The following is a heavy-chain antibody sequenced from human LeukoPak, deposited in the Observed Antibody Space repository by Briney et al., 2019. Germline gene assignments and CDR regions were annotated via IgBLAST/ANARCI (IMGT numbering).Heavy chain of an antibody. CDR2: INPNSGGT. D-gene: IGHD7-27*01. J-gene: IGHJ4*02. V-gene: IGHV1-2*06. Sequence: GASVKVSCKXSGYTFAGDYMHWVRQAPGQGLEWMGRINPNSGGTNYAQKFQGRVTMTRDTSISTAYMELSRLRSDDTAVYYCARDFLPGDSDYWGQGTLVTVSS. CDR1: GYTFAGDY. CDR3: ARDFLPGDSDY.